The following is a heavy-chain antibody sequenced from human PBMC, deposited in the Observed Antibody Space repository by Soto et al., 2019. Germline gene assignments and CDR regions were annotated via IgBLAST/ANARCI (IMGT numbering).Heavy chain of an antibody. CDR2: IYYSGST. J-gene: IGHJ6*02. V-gene: IGHV4-39*01. Sequence: PSETLSLTCTVSGGSISSSSYYWGWIRQPPGKGLEWIGSIYYSGSTYYNPSLKSRVTISVDTSKNQFSLKLSSVTAADTAVYYCARQFRGNYYYGMDVWGQGTTVTVSS. CDR3: ARQFRGNYYYGMDV. CDR1: GGSISSSSYY.